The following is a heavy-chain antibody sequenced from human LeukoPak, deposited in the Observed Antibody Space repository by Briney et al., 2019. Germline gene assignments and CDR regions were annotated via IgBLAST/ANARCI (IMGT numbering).Heavy chain of an antibody. D-gene: IGHD3-22*01. CDR3: TTIGLTMIATCDY. V-gene: IGHV3-15*01. Sequence: GGSLRLSCAASGFSFSNVWMIWVRQAPGKGLEWGGRIKTKGDGGTIDYAAPVKGRFTISRDDSKNTLYLEVNSLTTEDTAVYYCTTIGLTMIATCDYWGQGTLVTASS. CDR1: GFSFSNVW. J-gene: IGHJ4*02. CDR2: IKTKGDGGTI.